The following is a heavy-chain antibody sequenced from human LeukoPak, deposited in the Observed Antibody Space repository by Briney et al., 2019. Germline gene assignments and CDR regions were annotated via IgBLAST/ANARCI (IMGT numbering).Heavy chain of an antibody. J-gene: IGHJ4*02. V-gene: IGHV4-4*02. CDR3: GRDLGAGFDY. CDR1: GGSISSSNW. CDR2: IYHSGST. Sequence: SETLSLTCAVSGGSISSSNWWSWVRQPPGKGLKWLGEIYHSGSTNFNPSLKSPVTISVEQSKNQFFLKPSSWAAADTAVYFCGRDLGAGFDYWGQGTLVTVSS.